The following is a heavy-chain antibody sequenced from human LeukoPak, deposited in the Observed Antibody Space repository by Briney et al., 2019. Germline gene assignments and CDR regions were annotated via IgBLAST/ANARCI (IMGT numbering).Heavy chain of an antibody. D-gene: IGHD3-22*01. CDR2: INHSGST. CDR3: ARGNPPSYYDSSGYYT. V-gene: IGHV4-34*01. CDR1: GGPFSGYY. Sequence: SETPSLTCAVYGGPFSGYYWSWIRQPPGKGPEWIGEINHSGSTNYNPSLKSRVTISVDTSKNQFSLKLSSVTAADTAVYYCARGNPPSYYDSSGYYTWGQGTLVAVSS. J-gene: IGHJ5*02.